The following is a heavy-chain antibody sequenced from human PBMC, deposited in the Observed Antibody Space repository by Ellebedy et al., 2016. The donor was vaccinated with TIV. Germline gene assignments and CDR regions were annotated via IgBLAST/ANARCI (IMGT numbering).Heavy chain of an antibody. D-gene: IGHD2-8*01. Sequence: PGGSLRLSCAASGFTFSTYWMHWVRHAPGKGLVWVSRINGDESITNHADSVKGRITISRDNAKNTLYLQMNSLRAEDTAVYYCAMTNGGQYFQRWGQGTLVTVSS. CDR2: INGDESIT. CDR3: AMTNGGQYFQR. CDR1: GFTFSTYW. J-gene: IGHJ1*01. V-gene: IGHV3-74*01.